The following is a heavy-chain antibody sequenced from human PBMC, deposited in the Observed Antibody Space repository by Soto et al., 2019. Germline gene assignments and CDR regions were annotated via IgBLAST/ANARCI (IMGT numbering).Heavy chain of an antibody. Sequence: EVQLVESGGGLVQPGGSLRLSCAASGFTVSSNYMSWVRQAPGKGLEWVSVTYSGGSTYYADSVKGRFTISRHNSKNTLYLQMNSLRAEDTAVYYCARDRGSVAANAFDIWGQGTMVTVSS. D-gene: IGHD2-15*01. CDR3: ARDRGSVAANAFDI. CDR2: TYSGGST. J-gene: IGHJ3*02. CDR1: GFTVSSNY. V-gene: IGHV3-53*04.